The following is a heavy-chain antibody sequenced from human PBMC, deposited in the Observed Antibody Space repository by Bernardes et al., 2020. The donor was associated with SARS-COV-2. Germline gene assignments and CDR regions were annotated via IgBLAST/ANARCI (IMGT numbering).Heavy chain of an antibody. CDR2: ISPNNGAT. CDR1: GYTFPAYY. V-gene: IGHV1-2*02. D-gene: IGHD1-1*01. J-gene: IGHJ4*02. CDR3: ARALEVSPRSKRGDCDY. Sequence: ASVKVSCKASGYTFPAYYLHWVRQAPGQGLEWMGWISPNNGATNYAQKFQGRVTMTRDTSISTAYMELNRLTSDDTAVYYCARALEVSPRSKRGDCDYWGQGTLVTVSS.